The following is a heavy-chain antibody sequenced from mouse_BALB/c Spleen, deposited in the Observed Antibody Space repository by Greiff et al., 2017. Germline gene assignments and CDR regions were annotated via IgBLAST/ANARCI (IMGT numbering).Heavy chain of an antibody. CDR3: ERRTGDGYFDV. J-gene: IGHJ1*01. V-gene: IGHV1-84*02. Sequence: QVQLQQSGPELVKPGASVKISCKASGYTFTDYNINWVKQKPGQGLEWIGWIYPGSGNTKYNEKFKGKATLTVDTSTSTAYMQLSLLTCEAAAVYFCERRTGDGYFDVWGAGTTVTVSS. CDR2: IYPGSGNT. CDR1: GYTFTDYN. D-gene: IGHD3-3*01.